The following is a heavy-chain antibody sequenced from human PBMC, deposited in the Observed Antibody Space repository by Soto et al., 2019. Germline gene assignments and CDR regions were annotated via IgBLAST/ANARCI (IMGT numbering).Heavy chain of an antibody. CDR3: ARDILDSSALSQARAEYFQH. J-gene: IGHJ1*01. V-gene: IGHV1-69*06. Sequence: ASVKVSCKASGGTFSSYAISWVRQAPGQGLEWMGGIIPIFGTANYAQKFQGRVTITADKSTSTAYMELSSLRSEDTAVYYCARDILDSSALSQARAEYFQHWGQGTLVTVSS. D-gene: IGHD3-22*01. CDR1: GGTFSSYA. CDR2: IIPIFGTA.